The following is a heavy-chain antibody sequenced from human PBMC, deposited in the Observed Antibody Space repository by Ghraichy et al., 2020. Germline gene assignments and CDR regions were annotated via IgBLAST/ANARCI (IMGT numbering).Heavy chain of an antibody. CDR3: ARGRGYDILTGYSYFDY. D-gene: IGHD3-9*01. J-gene: IGHJ4*02. V-gene: IGHV4-34*01. CDR1: GGSFSGYY. CDR2: INHSGST. Sequence: SETLSLTCAVYGGSFSGYYWSWIRQPPGKGLEWIGEINHSGSTNYNPSLKSRVTISVDTSKNQFSLKLSSVTAADTAVYYCARGRGYDILTGYSYFDYWGPGTLVTVSS.